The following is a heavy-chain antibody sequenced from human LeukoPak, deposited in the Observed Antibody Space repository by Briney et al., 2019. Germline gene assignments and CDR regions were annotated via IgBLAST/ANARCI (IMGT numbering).Heavy chain of an antibody. CDR3: AKTPLSI. Sequence: GGSLRLSCAAPGLTFSSYAMSWVRQAPGKGLEWVSTISGSGSGTWYADSVRGRFTISRDNPKNTLYLQMNSLRAEDTAVYYCAKTPLSIWGQGTMVTVSS. CDR1: GLTFSSYA. V-gene: IGHV3-23*01. CDR2: ISGSGSGT. D-gene: IGHD3-10*01. J-gene: IGHJ3*02.